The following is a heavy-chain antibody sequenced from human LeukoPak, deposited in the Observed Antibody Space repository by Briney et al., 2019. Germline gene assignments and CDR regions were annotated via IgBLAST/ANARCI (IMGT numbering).Heavy chain of an antibody. CDR1: GGSISSYY. CDR2: IYYSGTT. V-gene: IGHV4-59*12. J-gene: IGHJ1*01. Sequence: PSETLSLTCTVSGGSISSYYWSWIRQPPGKGLEWIGYIYYSGTTNYNPSLKSRVTISVDTSKKQFSLKLSSVTAADTAVYYCARGNRYDYVWGSYRYSISGAEYFQHWGQGTLVTVSS. CDR3: ARGNRYDYVWGSYRYSISGAEYFQH. D-gene: IGHD3-16*02.